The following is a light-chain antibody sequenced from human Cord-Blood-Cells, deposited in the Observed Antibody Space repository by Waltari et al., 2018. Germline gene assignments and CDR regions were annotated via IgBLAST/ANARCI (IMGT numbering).Light chain of an antibody. CDR3: SSYAGSNNFV. V-gene: IGLV2-8*01. J-gene: IGLJ1*01. CDR1: SSDVGGYNY. CDR2: EVS. Sequence: QSALTQPPSASGSPGQSVTISCTGTSSDVGGYNYVSWYQQHPGKAPKLMIYEVSKLPSGVPDLFSGSKSCNTASLTVSWLQSEDEADYCCSSYAGSNNFVFGTGTKVTVL.